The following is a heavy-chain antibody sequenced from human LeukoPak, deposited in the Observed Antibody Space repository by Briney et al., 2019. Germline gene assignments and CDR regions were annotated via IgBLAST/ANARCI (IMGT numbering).Heavy chain of an antibody. Sequence: GGSLRLSCAASGFTFSSYGMHWVRQAPGKGLEWVAFIRYDGSVKYYADSVKGRFTISRDNSKNTLYLQMNSLRAEDTAMYYCARDLSKAPHWYFDLWGRGTLVTVSS. CDR2: IRYDGSVK. CDR3: ARDLSKAPHWYFDL. J-gene: IGHJ2*01. V-gene: IGHV3-30*02. CDR1: GFTFSSYG. D-gene: IGHD2/OR15-2a*01.